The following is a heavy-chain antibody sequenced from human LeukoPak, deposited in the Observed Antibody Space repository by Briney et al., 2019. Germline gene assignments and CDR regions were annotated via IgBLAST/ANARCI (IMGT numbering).Heavy chain of an antibody. J-gene: IGHJ6*03. D-gene: IGHD1-26*01. Sequence: SETLSLTCTVSGGSISSYYWSWIRQSPGKGLEWIGSIYHSGSTHYNPSLKSRVTISVDTSKNQFSQNLSSVTAADTAVYYCARVGVGGPYYYMDVWGKGTTVTVSS. V-gene: IGHV4-59*05. CDR2: IYHSGST. CDR3: ARVGVGGPYYYMDV. CDR1: GGSISSYY.